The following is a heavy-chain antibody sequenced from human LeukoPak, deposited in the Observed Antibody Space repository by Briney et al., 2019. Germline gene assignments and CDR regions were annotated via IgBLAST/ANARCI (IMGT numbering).Heavy chain of an antibody. V-gene: IGHV4-59*01. J-gene: IGHJ3*02. CDR2: IYYSGST. CDR1: GGSISSYH. Sequence: PSETLSLTCTVSGGSISSYHWSWIRQPPGKGLEWIGYIYYSGSTNYNPSLKSRVTISVDTSKNQFSLKLSSVTAADTAVYYCARDFDSTVWPVGLAFDIWGQGTMVTVSS. CDR3: ARDFDSTVWPVGLAFDI. D-gene: IGHD3-9*01.